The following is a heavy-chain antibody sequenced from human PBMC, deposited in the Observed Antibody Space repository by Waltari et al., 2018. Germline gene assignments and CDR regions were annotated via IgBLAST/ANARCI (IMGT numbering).Heavy chain of an antibody. Sequence: QVQLQQWGAGLLKPSETLSLTCAVYGGSFSGYYWSWIRQPPGKGLEWIGEINHSGSTNYNPSLKSRVTISVDTSKNQFSLKLSSVTAADTAVYYCARGIAVPYYFDYWGQGTLVTVSS. J-gene: IGHJ4*02. CDR3: ARGIAVPYYFDY. CDR1: GGSFSGYY. D-gene: IGHD6-19*01. V-gene: IGHV4-34*01. CDR2: INHSGST.